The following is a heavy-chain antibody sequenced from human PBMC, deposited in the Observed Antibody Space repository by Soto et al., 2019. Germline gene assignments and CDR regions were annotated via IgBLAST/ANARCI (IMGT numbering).Heavy chain of an antibody. D-gene: IGHD1-7*01. CDR2: IFYTGNT. CDR1: GGSVSIGDYS. Sequence: QVQLQESGPGLMKPSETLSLTCTVSGGSVSIGDYSWHWIRQPPGKGLEWIGYIFYTGNTNYSPSLKSRVTMSVDRSRNQFSLRLSSVTAADTAVYYCARDWELRRMDVWGQGTTVTVSS. V-gene: IGHV4-61*08. CDR3: ARDWELRRMDV. J-gene: IGHJ6*02.